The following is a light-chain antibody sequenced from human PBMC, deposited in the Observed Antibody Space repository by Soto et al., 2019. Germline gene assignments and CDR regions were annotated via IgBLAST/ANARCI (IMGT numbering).Light chain of an antibody. CDR3: QQYNSWPPIFT. J-gene: IGKJ3*01. CDR1: QSVSTN. V-gene: IGKV3-15*01. CDR2: AAS. Sequence: ERVMTQSPATLSVSPGERATLSCRASQSVSTNLAWYQQKPGQAPRLLIYAASTRSTGVPASFSGSGSGTESTSTITSLQSKDFALYYCQQYNSWPPIFTFGTGTKVDIK.